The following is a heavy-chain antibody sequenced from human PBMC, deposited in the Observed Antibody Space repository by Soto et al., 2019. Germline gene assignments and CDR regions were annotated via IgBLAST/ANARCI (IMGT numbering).Heavy chain of an antibody. CDR2: ISSTTNYI. J-gene: IGHJ4*02. CDR3: ARESEDLTSKFDY. V-gene: IGHV3-21*01. Sequence: PGVSLRLSCAASGFTFTRYSMNWVRQAPGKGLEWVSSISSTTNYIYYADSMKGRFTVSRDNAKNSVYLEMNSLSAEDTAVYYCARESEDLTSKFDYWGQGTLVTVSA. CDR1: GFTFTRYS.